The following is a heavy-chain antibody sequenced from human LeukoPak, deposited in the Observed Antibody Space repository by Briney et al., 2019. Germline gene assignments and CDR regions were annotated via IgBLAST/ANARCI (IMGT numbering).Heavy chain of an antibody. V-gene: IGHV4-34*01. CDR3: ARIVVVPAAIGY. CDR1: GGSFSGYY. Sequence: SETLSLTCAVYGGSFSGYYWSWIRQPPGKGLEWIGEINHSGSTNYNPSLKSRVTISVDTSKNQFSLKLSSVTAADTAVYYCARIVVVPAAIGYWGQGTLVTVSS. CDR2: INHSGST. J-gene: IGHJ4*02. D-gene: IGHD2-2*01.